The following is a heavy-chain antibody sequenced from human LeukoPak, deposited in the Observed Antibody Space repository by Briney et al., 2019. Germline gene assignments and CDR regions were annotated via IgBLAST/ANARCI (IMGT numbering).Heavy chain of an antibody. CDR1: GGSISSYY. Sequence: SETLSLTCTVSGGSISSYYWSWIRQPPGKGLEWIGYIYYSGSTNYNPSLKSRVTISVDTSKNQFSLKLSSVTAADTAAYYCARVVRGSDFDYWGQGTLVTVSS. CDR2: IYYSGST. CDR3: ARVVRGSDFDY. D-gene: IGHD3-16*01. J-gene: IGHJ4*02. V-gene: IGHV4-59*01.